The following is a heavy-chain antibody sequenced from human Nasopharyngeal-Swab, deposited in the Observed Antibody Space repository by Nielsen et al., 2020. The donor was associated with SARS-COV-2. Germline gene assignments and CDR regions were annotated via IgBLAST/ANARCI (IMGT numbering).Heavy chain of an antibody. CDR2: IYHSGST. CDR1: GSSISSGYY. Sequence: SETLSLTCTVSGSSISSGYYWGWIRQPPGKGLEWIGSIYHSGSTYYNPSLKSRVTISVDTSKNQFSLKLSSVTAADTAVYYCARDLAYYYDSSGYYWAGYYYGMDVWGQGTTVTVSS. J-gene: IGHJ6*02. V-gene: IGHV4-38-2*02. CDR3: ARDLAYYYDSSGYYWAGYYYGMDV. D-gene: IGHD3-22*01.